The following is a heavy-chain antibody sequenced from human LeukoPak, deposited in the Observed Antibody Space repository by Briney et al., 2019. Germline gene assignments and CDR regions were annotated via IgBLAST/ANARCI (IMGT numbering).Heavy chain of an antibody. J-gene: IGHJ4*02. CDR1: GFTFSRYG. Sequence: PGGSLRLSCAASGFTFSRYGMHWVRQAPGKGLEWVAVIWHDGSYEYYADSVKGRFPISRDSSKNTLYLQMNSLRAEDTAVYYCARGYCSGGSCQYYFDYWGQGTLVTVSS. D-gene: IGHD2-15*01. CDR3: ARGYCSGGSCQYYFDY. CDR2: IWHDGSYE. V-gene: IGHV3-33*01.